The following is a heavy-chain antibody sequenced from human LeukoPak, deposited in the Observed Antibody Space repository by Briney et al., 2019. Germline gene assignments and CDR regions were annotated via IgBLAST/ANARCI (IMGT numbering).Heavy chain of an antibody. J-gene: IGHJ4*02. Sequence: GGSLRLSCAASGFTFSSYWMTWVRRAPGKGLEWVANIRQDGSEKFYVDSVKGRFTISRDNAKNSLYLQMNSLKTEDTAVYYCTREEAGRILYGSGSYYPHFDFWGQGTLVTVSS. D-gene: IGHD3-10*01. CDR1: GFTFSSYW. CDR3: TREEAGRILYGSGSYYPHFDF. V-gene: IGHV3-7*05. CDR2: IRQDGSEK.